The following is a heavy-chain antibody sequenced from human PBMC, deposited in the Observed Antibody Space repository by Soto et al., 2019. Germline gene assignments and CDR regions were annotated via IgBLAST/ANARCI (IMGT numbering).Heavy chain of an antibody. Sequence: SETLSLTCAVSGGSISSGGYSWSWIRQPPGKGLEWIGYIYHSGSTYFNPSLKSRITISVDTSKNQFSLKVSSVTAADTAVYYCARSFTTTTEANWFDPWGQGTQVTVSS. D-gene: IGHD4-17*01. CDR2: IYHSGST. V-gene: IGHV4-30-2*01. J-gene: IGHJ5*02. CDR1: GGSISSGGYS. CDR3: ARSFTTTTEANWFDP.